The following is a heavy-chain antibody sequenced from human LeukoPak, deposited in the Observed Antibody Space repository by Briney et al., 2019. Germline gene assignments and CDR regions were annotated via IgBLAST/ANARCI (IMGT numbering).Heavy chain of an antibody. J-gene: IGHJ4*02. D-gene: IGHD3-22*01. Sequence: SQTLSLTCTVSGGSISSGSYYWSWIRQPAGKGLEWIGRIYTSGSTNYNPFLKSRVTISVDTSKNQFSLKLSSVTAADTAVYYCARGDSSGTFDYWGQGTLVTVSS. V-gene: IGHV4-61*02. CDR1: GGSISSGSYY. CDR3: ARGDSSGTFDY. CDR2: IYTSGST.